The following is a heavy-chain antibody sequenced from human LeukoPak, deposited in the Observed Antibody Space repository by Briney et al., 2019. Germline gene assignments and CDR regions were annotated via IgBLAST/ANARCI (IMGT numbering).Heavy chain of an antibody. CDR1: GVTLSNYA. CDR3: AKGSSGWNYYDMDV. Sequence: GGSLRLSCVASGVTLSNYAMSWARQAPGKGLEWVSVISGSGGSTYYADSVKGRFTISRDNSKNTLYLQMNSLRAEDTAVYYCAKGSSGWNYYDMDVWGQGTTVTVSS. V-gene: IGHV3-23*01. D-gene: IGHD6-19*01. CDR2: ISGSGGST. J-gene: IGHJ6*02.